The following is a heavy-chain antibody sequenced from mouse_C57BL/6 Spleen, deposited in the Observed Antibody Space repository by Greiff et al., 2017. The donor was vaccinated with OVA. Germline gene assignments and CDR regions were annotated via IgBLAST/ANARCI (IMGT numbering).Heavy chain of an antibody. Sequence: VQLQQPGAELVRPGSSVKLSCKASGYTFTSYWMHWVKQRPIQGLEWIGNIDPSDSETHYNQKFKDKATLTVDKSSSTAYMQLSSLTSEDSAVYYCARGGVVAPNYYAMDYWGQGTSVTVSS. V-gene: IGHV1-52*01. CDR2: IDPSDSET. CDR1: GYTFTSYW. J-gene: IGHJ4*01. D-gene: IGHD1-1*01. CDR3: ARGGVVAPNYYAMDY.